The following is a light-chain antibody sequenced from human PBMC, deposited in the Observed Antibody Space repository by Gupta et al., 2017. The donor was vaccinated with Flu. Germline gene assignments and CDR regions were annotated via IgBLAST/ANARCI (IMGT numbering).Light chain of an antibody. CDR2: EDN. CDR1: RGSIASNY. Sequence: NFMLTQPHSVSKSPGKTVTIPCTRSRGSIASNYVQWYQQRPGSAPTTVIYEDNQRPSGVPDRFSGSIDSSSNSASLTISGLKTEDEADYYCQSYDSSNPWVFGGGTKLTVL. J-gene: IGLJ3*02. V-gene: IGLV6-57*03. CDR3: QSYDSSNPWV.